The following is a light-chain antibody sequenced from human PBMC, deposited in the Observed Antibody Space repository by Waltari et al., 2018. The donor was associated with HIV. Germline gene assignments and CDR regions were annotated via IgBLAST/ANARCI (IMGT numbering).Light chain of an antibody. CDR1: QDISNY. V-gene: IGKV1-33*01. J-gene: IGKJ3*01. CDR3: QQYDNLPGS. CDR2: DAS. Sequence: DIQMTQSPSSLSASVGDRVTITCQASQDISNYLNWYQQKQGKDPKLLIYDASNLETGVPSRFSGSGSGTDVTCTISSLQPEDIATYYCQQYDNLPGSFGPGTKVDIK.